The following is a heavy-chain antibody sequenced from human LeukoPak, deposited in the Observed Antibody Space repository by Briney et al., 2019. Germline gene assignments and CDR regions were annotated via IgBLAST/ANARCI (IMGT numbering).Heavy chain of an antibody. CDR2: IGGSGATT. CDR3: AKSLYGDYEDWYFDL. Sequence: GESPTLSCTGSGFLFSSYGMIWVRQAPGKGLDWLAAIGGSGATTFYADSVKGRFTISRDNSKNTLNLQMSSLRAEDTALYYCAKSLYGDYEDWYFDLWGRGTLLTVSS. V-gene: IGHV3-23*01. J-gene: IGHJ2*01. D-gene: IGHD4-17*01. CDR1: GFLFSSYG.